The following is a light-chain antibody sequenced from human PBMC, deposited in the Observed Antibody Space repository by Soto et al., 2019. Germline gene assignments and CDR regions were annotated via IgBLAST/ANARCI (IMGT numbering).Light chain of an antibody. CDR1: QSLLHKNGYNY. J-gene: IGKJ4*01. CDR3: MQALQTPLT. V-gene: IGKV2-28*01. Sequence: DIVMTQSPLSLPVTPGEPASISCRSSQSLLHKNGYNYLDWYLQKPGQSPQLLIYFGSNRASGVPDRFSGSGSGTDFTLKIRRVEAEDVGVYYCMQALQTPLTFGGGTKVEIK. CDR2: FGS.